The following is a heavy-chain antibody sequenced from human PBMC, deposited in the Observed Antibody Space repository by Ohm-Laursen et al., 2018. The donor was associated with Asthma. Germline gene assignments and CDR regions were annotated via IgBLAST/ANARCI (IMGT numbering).Heavy chain of an antibody. CDR3: ARIGPEWELPGREYSLHH. V-gene: IGHV3-21*01. CDR2: MITASTFI. CDR1: VYTFSRYS. D-gene: IGHD1-26*01. Sequence: SLRLSCSASVYTFSRYSIHWIRQAPGKGLEWVASMITASTFIYYGDSVRGRFTTSRDNDRNLVFLQMDSLRAEDTALYYCARIGPEWELPGREYSLHHWGEGTLVTVSS. J-gene: IGHJ1*01.